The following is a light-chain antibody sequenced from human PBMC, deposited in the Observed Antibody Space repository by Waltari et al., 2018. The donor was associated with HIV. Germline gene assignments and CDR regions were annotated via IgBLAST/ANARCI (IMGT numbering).Light chain of an antibody. V-gene: IGLV5-45*03. CDR2: YKSYSDK. CDR3: MIWHSSAWV. J-gene: IGLJ3*02. CDR1: SGINVGTYR. Sequence: QAVLTQPSSLSASPGASASPTCTLRSGINVGTYRIYWYQQKQGSPPQYLLRYKSYSDKQEGSGVPSRFSGSKDASANAGILLISGLQSEDEADYYCMIWHSSAWVFGGGTKLTVL.